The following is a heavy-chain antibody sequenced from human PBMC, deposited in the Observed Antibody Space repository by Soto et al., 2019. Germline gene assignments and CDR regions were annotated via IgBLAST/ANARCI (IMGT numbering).Heavy chain of an antibody. CDR2: INHSGST. CDR3: ARRGNCGGLVNYYYYYYMDV. J-gene: IGHJ6*03. Sequence: PSETLSLTCAVYGGSFSGYYWSWIRQPPGKGLEWIGEINHSGSTNYNPSLKSRVTISVDTSKNQFSLKLSSVTAADTAVYYCARRGNCGGLVNYYYYYYMDVWGKGTTVTVSS. D-gene: IGHD2-21*02. V-gene: IGHV4-34*01. CDR1: GGSFSGYY.